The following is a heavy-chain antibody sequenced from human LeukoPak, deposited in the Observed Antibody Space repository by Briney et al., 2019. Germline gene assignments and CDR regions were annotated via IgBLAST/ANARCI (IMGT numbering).Heavy chain of an antibody. Sequence: GGSLRLSCAASGFIFSNYGMHWVRQAPGTGLEWVAAISYDGRNKYYEDSVKGRLTISRDNSKSTLYLQMNSLRAEDTAVYYCAKGSAGSRPYYFDYWGQGTLVTVSS. CDR3: AKGSAGSRPYYFDY. D-gene: IGHD6-13*01. CDR1: GFIFSNYG. CDR2: ISYDGRNK. J-gene: IGHJ4*02. V-gene: IGHV3-30*18.